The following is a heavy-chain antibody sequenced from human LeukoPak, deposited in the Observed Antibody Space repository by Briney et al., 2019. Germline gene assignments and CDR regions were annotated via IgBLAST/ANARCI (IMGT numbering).Heavy chain of an antibody. V-gene: IGHV3-30*02. CDR2: IRYDGSNK. CDR1: GFTFSSYG. CDR3: AREGCSSTSCYGNWFDP. J-gene: IGHJ5*02. Sequence: GGSLRLSCAASGFTFSSYGMHWVRQAPGKGLEWVAFIRYDGSNKYYADSVKGRFTISRDNSKNTLYLQMNNLRAEDTAVYYCAREGCSSTSCYGNWFDPWGQGALVTVFS. D-gene: IGHD2-2*01.